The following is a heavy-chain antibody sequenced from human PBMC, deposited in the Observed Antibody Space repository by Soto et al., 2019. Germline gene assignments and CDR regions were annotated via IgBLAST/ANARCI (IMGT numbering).Heavy chain of an antibody. CDR1: GGTFSSYA. J-gene: IGHJ4*02. CDR3: AARSSSGWFTDFDY. Sequence: ASLKVSCKASGGTFSSYAISWVRQAPGQGLEWMGGIIPIFGTANYAQKFQGRVTITADKSTSTAYMELSSLRSEDTAVYYCAARSSSGWFTDFDYWGQGXLVTVYS. D-gene: IGHD6-19*01. CDR2: IIPIFGTA. V-gene: IGHV1-69*06.